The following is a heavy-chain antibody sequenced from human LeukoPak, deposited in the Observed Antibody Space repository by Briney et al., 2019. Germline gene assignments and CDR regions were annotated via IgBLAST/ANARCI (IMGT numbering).Heavy chain of an antibody. D-gene: IGHD3-10*01. V-gene: IGHV5-51*01. CDR3: ARQEAGSGSWPPTSDGMDV. CDR2: IYPGNSAT. J-gene: IGHJ6*02. Sequence: GAALEISCKGSGSSFTSYWIGWGRPMAGKGEGWRGIIYPGNSATRYSPSFQAHVTISADKSISTAYLQWSSLKASDTAMYYCARQEAGSGSWPPTSDGMDVWGQGTTVTVSS. CDR1: GSSFTSYW.